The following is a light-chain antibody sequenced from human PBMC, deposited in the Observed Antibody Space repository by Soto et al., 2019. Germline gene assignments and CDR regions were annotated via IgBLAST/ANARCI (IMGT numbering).Light chain of an antibody. J-gene: IGKJ2*01. V-gene: IGKV1-27*01. CDR1: QDISDF. CDR2: DAS. CDR3: QQYDTYFRYT. Sequence: DIQMTQSPSSLSASVGDRVTITCRASQDISDFLAWYQQRPGKIPNLLVYDASTLQSGVPTRFSGSGSGTHFTLTISSLQPDDFANYYCQQYDTYFRYTFGQGTKVDIK.